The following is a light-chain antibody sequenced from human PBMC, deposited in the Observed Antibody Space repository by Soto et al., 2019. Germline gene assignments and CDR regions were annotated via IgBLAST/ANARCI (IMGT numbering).Light chain of an antibody. V-gene: IGKV4-1*01. CDR3: QQYYTTPLT. Sequence: DIVMTQSPDYLSVSLGETATINCKSSQSVLFNSNNKNYLAWYQQKAGQSPRLLLYWASAREVGVPDRFSGSGSGTDFTLTITSLQADDVAVYYCQQYYTTPLTFGGGTKVELK. CDR1: QSVLFNSNNKNY. CDR2: WAS. J-gene: IGKJ4*01.